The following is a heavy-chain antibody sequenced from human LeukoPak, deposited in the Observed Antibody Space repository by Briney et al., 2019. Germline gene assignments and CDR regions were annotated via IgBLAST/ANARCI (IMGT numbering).Heavy chain of an antibody. Sequence: SVKVSCKASGYTFTSYAISWVRQAPGQGLEWMGGIIPIFGTANYAQKFQGRVTITADESTSTAYMELSSLRSEDTAVYYCARGGLRWLQLLGFDYFDYWGQGTLVTVSS. CDR2: IIPIFGTA. J-gene: IGHJ4*02. CDR1: GYTFTSYA. V-gene: IGHV1-69*13. CDR3: ARGGLRWLQLLGFDYFDY. D-gene: IGHD5-24*01.